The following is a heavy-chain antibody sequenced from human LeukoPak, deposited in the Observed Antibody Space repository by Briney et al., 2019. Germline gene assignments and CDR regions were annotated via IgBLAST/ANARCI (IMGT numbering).Heavy chain of an antibody. Sequence: GGSLRLSCAASGLTFSNVYMNWVRQAPGKGLEWVGRIKSKTGGGTTDFAAPVKGRFTISRDDSENTLYLQMNSLKIEDTAVYYCSYGANFYFDVWGRGTLVTVAS. CDR3: SYGANFYFDV. V-gene: IGHV3-15*07. CDR2: IKSKTGGGTT. J-gene: IGHJ2*01. D-gene: IGHD1-1*01. CDR1: GLTFSNVY.